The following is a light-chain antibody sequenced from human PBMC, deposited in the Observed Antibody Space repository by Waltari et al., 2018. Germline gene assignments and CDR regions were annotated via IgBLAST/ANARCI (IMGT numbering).Light chain of an antibody. J-gene: IGKJ2*01. V-gene: IGKV4-1*01. Sequence: DIVMTQSPDSLTVSLGESVPINCKSSPSVLYSSNNNNYLAWYQQKPGQPPKLRIYWASTREAGVPDRFSGSGSGTDFTLTISSLQAEDVAVYYCQQYYSTPNTFGQGTKLEIK. CDR1: PSVLYSSNNNNY. CDR3: QQYYSTPNT. CDR2: WAS.